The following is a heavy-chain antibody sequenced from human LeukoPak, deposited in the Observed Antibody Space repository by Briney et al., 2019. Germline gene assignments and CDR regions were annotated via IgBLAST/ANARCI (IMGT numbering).Heavy chain of an antibody. J-gene: IGHJ4*02. D-gene: IGHD2-8*01. V-gene: IGHV3-48*01. CDR1: GFTFSSYA. CDR2: IISSSSTI. Sequence: RTGGSLRLSCAASGFTFSSYAMNWVRQAPGKGLEWVSYIISSSSTIYYADSVKGRFTISRDNAKNSLYLQMNSLRAEDTAVYYCAKVPVLMVYAIGYFDYWGQGTLVTVSS. CDR3: AKVPVLMVYAIGYFDY.